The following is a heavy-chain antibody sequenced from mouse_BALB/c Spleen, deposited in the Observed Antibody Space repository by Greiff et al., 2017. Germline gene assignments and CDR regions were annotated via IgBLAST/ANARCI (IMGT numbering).Heavy chain of an antibody. J-gene: IGHJ3*01. Sequence: VQLQQSGAELVKPGASVKLSCKASGYTFTSYWMHWVKLRPGQGFEWIGEINPSNGGTNYNEKFKRKATLTVDKSSSTAYMQLSSLTSDDSAVYFCAREIYYGNLAWFAYWGQGTLVTVSA. CDR3: AREIYYGNLAWFAY. D-gene: IGHD2-1*01. CDR2: INPSNGGT. V-gene: IGHV1S81*02. CDR1: GYTFTSYW.